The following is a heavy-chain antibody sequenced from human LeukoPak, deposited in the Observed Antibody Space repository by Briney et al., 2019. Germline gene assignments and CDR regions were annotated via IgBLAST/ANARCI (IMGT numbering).Heavy chain of an antibody. D-gene: IGHD4-23*01. CDR3: ARAIGKSEGY. J-gene: IGHJ4*02. CDR1: GFTLSSYW. V-gene: IGHV3-7*01. Sequence: GGSLRLSCAASGFTLSSYWMSWVRQAPGKGLEWVANIKQDGSEKYYVDSVKGRFAISRDNAKNSVYLQMNSLRAEDTAVYYCARAIGKSEGYWGQGTLVTVSS. CDR2: IKQDGSEK.